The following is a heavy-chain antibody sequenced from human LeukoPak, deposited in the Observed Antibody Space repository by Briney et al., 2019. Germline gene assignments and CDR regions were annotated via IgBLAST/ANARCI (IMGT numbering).Heavy chain of an antibody. V-gene: IGHV5-51*01. J-gene: IGHJ4*02. D-gene: IGHD6-13*01. CDR3: ARLLAAAGLYYFDY. Sequence: RGESLKISCKGSGYSFTSYWIGWVRQMPGKGLEWMGIIYPGDSDTRYSPSFQGQVTISADKSIGTAYLQWSSLKASDTAMYYCARLLAAAGLYYFDYWGQGTLVTVSS. CDR1: GYSFTSYW. CDR2: IYPGDSDT.